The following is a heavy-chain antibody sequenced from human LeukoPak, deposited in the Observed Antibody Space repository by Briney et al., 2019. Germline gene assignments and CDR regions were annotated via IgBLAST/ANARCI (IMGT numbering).Heavy chain of an antibody. D-gene: IGHD1-26*01. CDR1: GGSITSTNW. CDR2: ISLTGRT. V-gene: IGHV4-4*02. J-gene: IGHJ4*02. Sequence: SETLSLTCGVSGGSITSTNWWSWVRQPPGQGLEWIGEISLTGRTNYNPSLIGRVIMSLDEARNQLSLTLTSVTAADTAMYYCTRESGPYCPFGYWGQGTLVVVPP. CDR3: TRESGPYCPFGY.